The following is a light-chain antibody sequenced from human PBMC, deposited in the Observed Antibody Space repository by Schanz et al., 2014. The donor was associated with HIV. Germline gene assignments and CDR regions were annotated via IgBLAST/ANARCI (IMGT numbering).Light chain of an antibody. CDR2: GNN. J-gene: IGLJ2*01. CDR3: SSYGGNDNAL. CDR1: SSNIGAGYD. V-gene: IGLV1-40*01. Sequence: QSVLTQPPSVSGAPGQRVTISCAGSSSNIGAGYDVHWYHHLPGSAPKLLISGNNNRPSGVPDRFSGSRSGNTASLTVSGLQADDEADYYCSSYGGNDNALFGGGTKLTVL.